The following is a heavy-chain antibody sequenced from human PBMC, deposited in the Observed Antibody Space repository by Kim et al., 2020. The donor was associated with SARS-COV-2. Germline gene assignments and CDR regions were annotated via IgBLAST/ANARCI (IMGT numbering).Heavy chain of an antibody. CDR3: ARDPTYSGSYYMNFYY. D-gene: IGHD1-26*01. Sequence: GGSLRLSCAASGFTVSSTYMTWVRQAPGKWLEWVSVIYSGGSTYYADSVKGRFTISRDNSKNMLYLQMNSLRAEDTAVYYCARDPTYSGSYYMNFYYWGQGTLVTVFS. J-gene: IGHJ4*02. CDR1: GFTVSSTY. CDR2: IYSGGST. V-gene: IGHV3-66*01.